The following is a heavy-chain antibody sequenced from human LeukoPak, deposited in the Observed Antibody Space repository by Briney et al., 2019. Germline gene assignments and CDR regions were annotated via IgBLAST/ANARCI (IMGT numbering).Heavy chain of an antibody. J-gene: IGHJ4*02. CDR3: AIFPVGIAAAGTLY. CDR1: GGSFSGYY. D-gene: IGHD6-13*01. CDR2: INHSGST. V-gene: IGHV4-34*01. Sequence: SETLSLTCAVYGGSFSGYYWSWIRQPPGKGLEWIGEINHSGSTNYNPSPKSRVTISVDTSQNQFSLKLSSVTAADTAVYYCAIFPVGIAAAGTLYWGQGTLVTVSS.